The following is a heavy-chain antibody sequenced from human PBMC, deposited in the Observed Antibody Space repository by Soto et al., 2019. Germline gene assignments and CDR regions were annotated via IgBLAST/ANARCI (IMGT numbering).Heavy chain of an antibody. V-gene: IGHV3-33*01. CDR2: IWYDGSNK. J-gene: IGHJ3*02. CDR3: AREGFGEYMAFDI. D-gene: IGHD3-10*01. CDR1: GFTFSSYG. Sequence: PGGSLRLSCAASGFTFSSYGMHWVLQAPGKGLEWVAVIWYDGSNKYYADSVKGRFTISRDNSKNTLYLQMNSLRAEDTAVYYCAREGFGEYMAFDIWGQGTMVTVSS.